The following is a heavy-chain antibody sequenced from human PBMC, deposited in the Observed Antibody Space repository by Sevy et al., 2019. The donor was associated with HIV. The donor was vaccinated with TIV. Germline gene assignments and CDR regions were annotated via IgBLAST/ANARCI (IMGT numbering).Heavy chain of an antibody. Sequence: SETLSLTCTVSGGSISSYYWSWIRQPPGKGLEWIGYIYYSGSTNYNPSLKSRVTISLDTSKNQFSLKLSAVTAADTAVYYCARHGGSSSDFDYWGQGTLVTVSS. CDR1: GGSISSYY. V-gene: IGHV4-59*08. CDR2: IYYSGST. D-gene: IGHD2-15*01. J-gene: IGHJ4*02. CDR3: ARHGGSSSDFDY.